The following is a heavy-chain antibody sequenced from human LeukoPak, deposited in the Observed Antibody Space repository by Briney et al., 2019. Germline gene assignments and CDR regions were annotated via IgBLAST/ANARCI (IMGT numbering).Heavy chain of an antibody. J-gene: IGHJ4*02. V-gene: IGHV3-23*01. CDR1: GFTFSTYA. Sequence: GGSLRLSCAASGFTFSTYAMSWVRQAPGKGLEWVSGITGSGGSTHYADSVKGRFTISRDNSKNTLYPQMNSLRAEDTAVYYCAKEGMYYDILTGYYEGYFDYWGQGTLVTVSS. CDR3: AKEGMYYDILTGYYEGYFDY. D-gene: IGHD3-9*01. CDR2: ITGSGGST.